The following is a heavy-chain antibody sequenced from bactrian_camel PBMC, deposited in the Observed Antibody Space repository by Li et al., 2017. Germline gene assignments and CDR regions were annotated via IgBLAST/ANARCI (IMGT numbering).Heavy chain of an antibody. CDR1: GFTFSRYS. Sequence: QLVESGGGLVKPGGSLRLSCAASGFTFSRYSLSWVRQAPGKGLEWVALITNTGGTTYYADSVKGRFTISRDNDKNTMWLQLNSLKNEDTAMYTVPRPATVVRGESITTGARGPRSPSP. D-gene: IGHD6*01. J-gene: IGHJ4*01. CDR2: ITNTGGTT. V-gene: IGHV3S40*01. CDR3: PRPATVVRGESITT.